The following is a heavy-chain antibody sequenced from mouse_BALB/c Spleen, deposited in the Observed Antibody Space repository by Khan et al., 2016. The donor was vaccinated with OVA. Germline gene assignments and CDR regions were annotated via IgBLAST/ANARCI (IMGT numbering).Heavy chain of an antibody. J-gene: IGHJ1*01. CDR1: GYTFTNYG. V-gene: IGHV9-3-1*01. CDR2: INTYSGEP. Sequence: QIQLVQSGPELKKPGETVKISCKASGYTFTNYGMNWVKQAPGKGLKWMGWINTYSGEPTYADDFKGRSAFSLETSASTAYLQIKNLKNEDTATYFCARSNSYWYCDVWGPGTTVTVSS. D-gene: IGHD4-1*02. CDR3: ARSNSYWYCDV.